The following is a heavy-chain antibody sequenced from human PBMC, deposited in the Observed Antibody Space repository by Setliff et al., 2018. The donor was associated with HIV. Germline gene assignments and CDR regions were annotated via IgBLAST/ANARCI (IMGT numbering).Heavy chain of an antibody. D-gene: IGHD6-19*01. Sequence: GGSLRLSCVASGITFSSYWMSWVRQAPGKGLEWVANIKQDGSERSYVDSVTGRFTISRDNSKNTLYLQMNSLRAEDTAVYYCAKTPSSGWYSLYLDYWGQGTLVTVSS. CDR1: GITFSSYW. CDR3: AKTPSSGWYSLYLDY. CDR2: IKQDGSER. V-gene: IGHV3-7*01. J-gene: IGHJ4*02.